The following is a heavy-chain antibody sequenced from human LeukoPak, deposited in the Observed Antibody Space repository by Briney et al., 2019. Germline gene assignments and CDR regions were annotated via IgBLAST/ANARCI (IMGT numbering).Heavy chain of an antibody. D-gene: IGHD1-26*01. J-gene: IGHJ4*02. Sequence: GGSLRLSCAASGFTFSSYSMNWVRQAPGKGLEWVSSISSSSSYIYYADSVKGRFTISRDNAKNSPYLQMNSLRAEDTAVYYCARDGVGATPLDYWGQGTLVTVSS. CDR1: GFTFSSYS. CDR3: ARDGVGATPLDY. CDR2: ISSSSSYI. V-gene: IGHV3-21*01.